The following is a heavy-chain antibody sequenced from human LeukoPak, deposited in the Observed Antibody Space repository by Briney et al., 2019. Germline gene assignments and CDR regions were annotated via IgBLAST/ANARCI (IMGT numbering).Heavy chain of an antibody. Sequence: GGSLRLSCAASGFSFRSYTMNRVRQPPGKGLEWVSNIGTSSTTIYYADSVKGRFTISRDNSKNTLYLQMNSLRAEDTAVYYCAKDGGDSSSWTGDTDYWGQGTLVTVSS. CDR3: AKDGGDSSSWTGDTDY. CDR1: GFSFRSYT. J-gene: IGHJ4*02. D-gene: IGHD6-13*01. V-gene: IGHV3-48*01. CDR2: IGTSSTTI.